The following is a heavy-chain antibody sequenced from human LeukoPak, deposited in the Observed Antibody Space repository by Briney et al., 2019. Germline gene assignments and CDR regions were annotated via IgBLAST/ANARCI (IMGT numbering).Heavy chain of an antibody. CDR3: AELGITMIGGV. V-gene: IGHV3-48*03. D-gene: IGHD3-10*02. J-gene: IGHJ6*04. Sequence: PGGSLRLSCAASGFTFSSYEMNWVRQAPGKGLEWVSYISSSGSTIYYADSVKGRFTIYRDNAKNSLYLQMNSLRAEDTAVYYCAELGITMIGGVWGKGTTVTISP. CDR2: ISSSGSTI. CDR1: GFTFSSYE.